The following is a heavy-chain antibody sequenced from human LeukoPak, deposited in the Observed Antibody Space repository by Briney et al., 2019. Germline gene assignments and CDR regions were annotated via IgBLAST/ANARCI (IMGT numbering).Heavy chain of an antibody. CDR3: ARENRDGYNPYNWFDP. CDR2: IKQEGSEK. J-gene: IGHJ5*02. V-gene: IGHV3-7*01. Sequence: GGSLRLSCAASGFSFHSYWMSWVRQAPGTGLEWVANIKQEGSEKFYVDSVKGRFTISRDNAKNSLYLQMNSLRAEDTGIYYCARENRDGYNPYNWFDPWGQGTLVTVSS. D-gene: IGHD5-12*01. CDR1: GFSFHSYW.